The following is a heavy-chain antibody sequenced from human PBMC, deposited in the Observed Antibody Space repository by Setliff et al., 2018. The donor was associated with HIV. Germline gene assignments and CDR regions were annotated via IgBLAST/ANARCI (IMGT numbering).Heavy chain of an antibody. CDR2: ISGSGGTT. CDR3: AALKGYSYGRGCFDP. V-gene: IGHV3-23*01. CDR1: GFTFSSYA. Sequence: GESLKISCAASGFTFSSYAMSWVRQAPGKGLEWVSVISGSGGTTYYADSVKGRLTISRDNSKNTVFLQMNSLRGEDTAVYYCAALKGYSYGRGCFDPWGRGTLVTVSS. D-gene: IGHD5-18*01. J-gene: IGHJ5*02.